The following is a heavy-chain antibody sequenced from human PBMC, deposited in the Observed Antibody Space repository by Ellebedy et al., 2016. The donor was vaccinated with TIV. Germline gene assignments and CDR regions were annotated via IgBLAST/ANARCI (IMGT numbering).Heavy chain of an antibody. CDR3: AKNNGFYGNPGAYFDY. CDR2: ISGNNGTT. Sequence: GGSLRLSCAASGFTFSTYALTWVRQAPGKGLEWVSGISGNNGTTYYADSVKGRFTISRDYFKNTLYLQMNSLRAEDTALYYCAKNNGFYGNPGAYFDYWGQGNLVTVSS. J-gene: IGHJ4*02. D-gene: IGHD4-11*01. V-gene: IGHV3-23*01. CDR1: GFTFSTYA.